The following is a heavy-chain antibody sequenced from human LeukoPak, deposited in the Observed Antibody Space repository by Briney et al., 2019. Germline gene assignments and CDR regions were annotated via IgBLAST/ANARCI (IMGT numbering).Heavy chain of an antibody. Sequence: GASVKVSCKASGYTFTSYGIRLVRQAPGQGLEWMGWISVYNGITKDAQKLHGRVTMTTDTSTNTAYMELRSLRSDDTAVYYCARDTSSDLNTPSSLFDYWGQGTLVTVSS. J-gene: IGHJ4*02. CDR3: ARDTSSDLNTPSSLFDY. CDR1: GYTFTSYG. V-gene: IGHV1-18*01. CDR2: ISVYNGIT. D-gene: IGHD2-2*01.